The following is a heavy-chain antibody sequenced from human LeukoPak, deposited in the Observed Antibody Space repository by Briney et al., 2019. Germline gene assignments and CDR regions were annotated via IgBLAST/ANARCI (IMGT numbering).Heavy chain of an antibody. Sequence: SETLSLTCTVSGGSISSSSYYWGWIRQPPGKGLEWIGSIYYSGSTYYNPSLKSRVTISVDTSKNQFSLKLSSVTAADTAVYYCARENGSPGGDAFDIWGQGTMVTVSS. D-gene: IGHD1-1*01. CDR2: IYYSGST. V-gene: IGHV4-39*02. CDR1: GGSISSSSYY. J-gene: IGHJ3*02. CDR3: ARENGSPGGDAFDI.